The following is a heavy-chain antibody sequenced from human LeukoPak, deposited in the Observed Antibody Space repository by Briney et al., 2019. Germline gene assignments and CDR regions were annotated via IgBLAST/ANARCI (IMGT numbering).Heavy chain of an antibody. Sequence: SETLSLTCTVSGGSISGYYWSWIRQPPGKGLEWIGYIYYSGSTNYNPSLESRVTISVDTSKNQFSLKLSSVTAADTAVYYCARGCSAGTPHNWFDPWGQGTLVTVSS. V-gene: IGHV4-59*01. D-gene: IGHD6-13*01. CDR1: GGSISGYY. CDR3: ARGCSAGTPHNWFDP. J-gene: IGHJ5*02. CDR2: IYYSGST.